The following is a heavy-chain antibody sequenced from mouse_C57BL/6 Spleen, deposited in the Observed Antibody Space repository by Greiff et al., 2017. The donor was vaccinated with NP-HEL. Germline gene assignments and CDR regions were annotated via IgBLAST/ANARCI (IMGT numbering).Heavy chain of an antibody. CDR3: TTGSSWFAY. V-gene: IGHV14-4*01. CDR1: GFNIKDDY. Sequence: VQLQQSGAELVRPGASVKLSCTASGFNIKDDYMHWVKQRPEQGLEWIGWIYPENGDTEYASKFQGKATITADTSSNTAYLQLSSLTSEDTAVYYCTTGSSWFAYWGQGTLVTVSA. CDR2: IYPENGDT. J-gene: IGHJ3*01.